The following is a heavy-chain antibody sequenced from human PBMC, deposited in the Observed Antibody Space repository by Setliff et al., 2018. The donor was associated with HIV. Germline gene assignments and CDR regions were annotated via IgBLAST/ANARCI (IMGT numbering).Heavy chain of an antibody. V-gene: IGHV1-69*13. Sequence: SVKVSCKASGGTFSSYAISWVRQAPGHGLDWMGGIIPVFGTTNYAQKFQGRVTITADESTSTAYMELSSLRSEDTAVYYCARGGVYYYDSSGWSMDYWGQGTLVTVSS. D-gene: IGHD3-22*01. CDR3: ARGGVYYYDSSGWSMDY. J-gene: IGHJ4*02. CDR2: IIPVFGTT. CDR1: GGTFSSYA.